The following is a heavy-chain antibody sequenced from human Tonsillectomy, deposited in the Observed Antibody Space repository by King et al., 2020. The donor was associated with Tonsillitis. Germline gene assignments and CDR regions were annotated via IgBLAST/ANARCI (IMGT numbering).Heavy chain of an antibody. CDR1: DDSISSDSYY. CDR3: ASATCSSTTCYRPEYFQD. Sequence: QLQESGPGLVKPSQTLSLTCIVSDDSISSDSYYWSWIRQHPGKGLEWIGYIHYTGSTYYSPSLKSRMTISVDTSKNQFSLNLSSVTAADTAVYYCASATCSSTTCYRPEYFQDWGQGALVTVSS. CDR2: IHYTGST. V-gene: IGHV4-31*03. J-gene: IGHJ1*01. D-gene: IGHD2-2*01.